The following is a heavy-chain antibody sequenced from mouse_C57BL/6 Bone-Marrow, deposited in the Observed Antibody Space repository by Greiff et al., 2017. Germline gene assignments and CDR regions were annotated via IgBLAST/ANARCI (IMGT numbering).Heavy chain of an antibody. CDR2: IDPSDSDT. CDR1: GYTFTSYW. Sequence: QVQLQQPGAELVRPGSSVKLSCKASGYTFTSYWMHWVKQRPIQGLEWIGNIDPSDSDTHYNQKFKDKATLTVDKSSSTAYMQLSSLTSEDSAVDYCARMYGNGYWGQGTTLTVSS. J-gene: IGHJ2*01. V-gene: IGHV1-52*01. D-gene: IGHD2-10*02. CDR3: ARMYGNGY.